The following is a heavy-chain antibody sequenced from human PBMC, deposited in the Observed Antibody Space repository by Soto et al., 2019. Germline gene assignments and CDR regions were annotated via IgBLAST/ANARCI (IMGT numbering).Heavy chain of an antibody. Sequence: AETLSLTCTVSGGSISSYYLSWIRQPAGKGLEWIGRIYTSGSTNYNPSLKSRVTMSVDTSKNQFYLKLSSVTAADTAVYYCAREWGYSSSWSLYYYGMDVWGQGTTVTVSS. D-gene: IGHD6-13*01. J-gene: IGHJ6*02. V-gene: IGHV4-4*07. CDR2: IYTSGST. CDR1: GGSISSYY. CDR3: AREWGYSSSWSLYYYGMDV.